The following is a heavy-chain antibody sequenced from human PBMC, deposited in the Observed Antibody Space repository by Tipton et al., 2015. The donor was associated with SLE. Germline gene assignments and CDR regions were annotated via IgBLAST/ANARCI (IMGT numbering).Heavy chain of an antibody. D-gene: IGHD2-2*01. CDR1: GGSISSYY. V-gene: IGHV4-59*12. CDR2: IYYSGST. CDR3: ARCSTRHYYYYYMYV. Sequence: TLSLTCTVSGGSISSYYWSWIRQPPGKGLEWIGYIYYSGSTNYNPSLKSRVTISVDTSKNQFSLKLSSVTAADTAVYYCARCSTRHYYYYYMYVWGKGTTVTVSS. J-gene: IGHJ6*03.